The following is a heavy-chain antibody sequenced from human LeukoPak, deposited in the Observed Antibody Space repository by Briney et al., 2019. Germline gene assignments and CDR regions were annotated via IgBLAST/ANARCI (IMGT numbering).Heavy chain of an antibody. CDR1: GGSISSYY. D-gene: IGHD2-2*01. Sequence: SETLSLTCTVSGGSISSYYWSWIRQPPGKGLEWIGYIYYSGSTNYNPSLKSRVTISVDTSKNQFSLKLSSVTAADTAVYYCARLRYCSSTSCYFRYYFDYWGQGTLVTVSS. J-gene: IGHJ4*02. CDR3: ARLRYCSSTSCYFRYYFDY. CDR2: IYYSGST. V-gene: IGHV4-59*08.